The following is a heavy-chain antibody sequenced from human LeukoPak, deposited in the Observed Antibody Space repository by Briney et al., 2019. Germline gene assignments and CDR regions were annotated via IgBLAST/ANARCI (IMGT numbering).Heavy chain of an antibody. D-gene: IGHD1-1*01. Sequence: PGGSLRLSCVATGFTFSSYVMSWVRQAPGKGLEWVSAITGSGGGTYYADSVKGRFTISRDNSKNTLSLQMNSLRAEDTAVYYCAGTPGWPNWYFDLWGRGTLVTVST. J-gene: IGHJ2*01. CDR3: AGTPGWPNWYFDL. CDR1: GFTFSSYV. V-gene: IGHV3-23*01. CDR2: ITGSGGGT.